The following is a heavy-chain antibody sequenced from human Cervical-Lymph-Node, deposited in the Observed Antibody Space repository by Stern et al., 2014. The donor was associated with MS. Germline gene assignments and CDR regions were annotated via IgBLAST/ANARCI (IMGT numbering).Heavy chain of an antibody. V-gene: IGHV3-30*04. CDR1: GFTFSSYA. D-gene: IGHD3-22*01. Sequence: QLVQSGGGVVQPGRSLRLSCVASGFTFSSYAMHWVRQAPGKGLEWVAVITISRDNSNNTLFLQMNSLRADDTAVYSCARSYNYYDSSGYYYPKYFDYWGQGTLVAVSS. J-gene: IGHJ4*02. CDR3: ARSYNYYDSSGYYYPKYFDY.